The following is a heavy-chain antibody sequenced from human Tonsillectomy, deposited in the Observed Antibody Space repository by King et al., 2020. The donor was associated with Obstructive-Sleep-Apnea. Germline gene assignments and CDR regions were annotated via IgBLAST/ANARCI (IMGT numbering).Heavy chain of an antibody. D-gene: IGHD3-10*01. V-gene: IGHV4-39*07. Sequence: QLQESGPGLVKPSETLSLTCTVSGGSISSSSYYWGWIRQPPGKGLEWIGSIYYSGSTYYNPSLKSRVTISVDTSKNQFSLKLSSVTAADTAVYYCARDLNLARGADDYWGQGTLVTVSS. CDR3: ARDLNLARGADDY. CDR2: IYYSGST. J-gene: IGHJ4*02. CDR1: GGSISSSSYY.